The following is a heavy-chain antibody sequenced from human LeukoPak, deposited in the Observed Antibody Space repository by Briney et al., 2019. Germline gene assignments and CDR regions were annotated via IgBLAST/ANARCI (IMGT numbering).Heavy chain of an antibody. CDR2: ISAYNGNT. Sequence: VSVKVSCKASGYAFTSYGISWVRQAPGQGLEWMGWISAYNGNTNYAPKLQGRVTMTTDTSTSTAYMELRSLRSDDTAVYYCAREDCSGGSCYSLSLTPVFHVFDIWGQGTMVTVSS. CDR1: GYAFTSYG. D-gene: IGHD2-15*01. J-gene: IGHJ3*02. V-gene: IGHV1-18*01. CDR3: AREDCSGGSCYSLSLTPVFHVFDI.